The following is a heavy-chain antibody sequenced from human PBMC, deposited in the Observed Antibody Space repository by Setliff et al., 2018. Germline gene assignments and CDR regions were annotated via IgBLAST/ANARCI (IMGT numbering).Heavy chain of an antibody. CDR1: GYTFTGYY. V-gene: IGHV1-2*04. D-gene: IGHD1-26*01. J-gene: IGHJ4*02. CDR3: ARGPRYSGSYYVNY. Sequence: ASVKVSCKASGYTFTGYYMHWVRQAPGQGLEWMGWINPNSGGTNYAQKFQGWVTMTRDTSISTAYMELSSLRSEDTAVYYCARGPRYSGSYYVNYWGQGTLVTVSS. CDR2: INPNSGGT.